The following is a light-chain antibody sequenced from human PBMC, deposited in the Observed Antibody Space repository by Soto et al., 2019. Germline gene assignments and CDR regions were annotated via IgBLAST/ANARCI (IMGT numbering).Light chain of an antibody. V-gene: IGKV3-20*01. Sequence: EIVLTQSPGTLSLSPGERATLSCRASQSVSSSYLAWYQQKPGQAPRLLMYGASSRATGIPDRLSGSGSGTDFTLTISRLEPEDFAVYYCQQYGSSSWTFGQGTKVDIK. CDR3: QQYGSSSWT. J-gene: IGKJ1*01. CDR1: QSVSSSY. CDR2: GAS.